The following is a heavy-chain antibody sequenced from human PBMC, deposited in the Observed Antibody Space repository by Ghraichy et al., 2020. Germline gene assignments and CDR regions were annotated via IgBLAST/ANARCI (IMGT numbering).Heavy chain of an antibody. V-gene: IGHV3-11*06. Sequence: GGSLRLSCAASGFTFSDFYMSWIRQAPGKGLEWVSYISSSSTFTKYSDSVKGRLTISRDNAKKSLYLQLNNLRAEDTAVYYCARDGGDLREYYYYVMDVWGQGTTVTVSS. D-gene: IGHD3-16*01. CDR1: GFTFSDFY. CDR3: ARDGGDLREYYYYVMDV. CDR2: ISSSSTFT. J-gene: IGHJ6*02.